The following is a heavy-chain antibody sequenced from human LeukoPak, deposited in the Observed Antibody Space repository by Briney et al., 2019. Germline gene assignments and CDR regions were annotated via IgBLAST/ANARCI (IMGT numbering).Heavy chain of an antibody. V-gene: IGHV4-4*07. Sequence: SETLSLTCTVSGGSISSYYWSWIRQPAGKGLEWIGRIYTSGSTNYNPSLKSRVTISVDKSKNQFSLKLSSVTAADTAVYYCARESSSGWYGGFDYWGQGTLVTASS. CDR1: GGSISSYY. CDR2: IYTSGST. J-gene: IGHJ4*02. CDR3: ARESSSGWYGGFDY. D-gene: IGHD6-19*01.